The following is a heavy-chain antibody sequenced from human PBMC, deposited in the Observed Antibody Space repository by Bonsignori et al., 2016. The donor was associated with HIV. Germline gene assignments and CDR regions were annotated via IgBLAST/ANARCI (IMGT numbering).Heavy chain of an antibody. CDR3: AREREGMITFGGVTYYYYYYMDV. Sequence: VRQAPGKGLEWVSYISSSGSTIYYADSVKGRFTISRDNAKNSLYLQMNSLRAEDTAVYYCAREREGMITFGGVTYYYYYYMDVWGKGTTVTVSS. J-gene: IGHJ6*03. V-gene: IGHV3-48*03. D-gene: IGHD3-16*01. CDR2: ISSSGSTI.